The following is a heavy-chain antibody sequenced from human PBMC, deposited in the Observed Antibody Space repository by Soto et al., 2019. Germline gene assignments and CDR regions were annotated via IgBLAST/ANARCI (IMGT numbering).Heavy chain of an antibody. Sequence: QVQLQESGPGLVKPSETLSLTCNVSGGSISTYYWTWIRQPPGKGLEWIGYIYYSGSTNYNPFLKSRVTISIDTSKNQFSLKLTSVTAADTAVYYCATWSNSSGWYGAFDMWGQGTMVTVSS. J-gene: IGHJ3*02. CDR1: GGSISTYY. CDR2: IYYSGST. CDR3: ATWSNSSGWYGAFDM. V-gene: IGHV4-59*01. D-gene: IGHD6-19*01.